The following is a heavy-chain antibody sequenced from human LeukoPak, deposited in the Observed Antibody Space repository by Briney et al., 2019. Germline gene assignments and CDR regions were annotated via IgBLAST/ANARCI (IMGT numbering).Heavy chain of an antibody. CDR2: ISNVGLTT. J-gene: IGHJ4*02. Sequence: KSGGSLRLSCTASAFTLGDFYMSWIRQAPGKGLEWIAYISNVGLTTYYAESVKRRFTISRDNARNSLYLQMNSLRAEDTAVYYCACDFRYLGHDFWGQGTLVTVSS. D-gene: IGHD2-21*02. CDR3: ACDFRYLGHDF. V-gene: IGHV3-11*01. CDR1: AFTLGDFY.